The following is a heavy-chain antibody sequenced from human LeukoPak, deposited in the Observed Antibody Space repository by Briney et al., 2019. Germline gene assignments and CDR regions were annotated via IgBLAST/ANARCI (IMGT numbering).Heavy chain of an antibody. CDR1: GHTFTAYY. J-gene: IGHJ4*02. CDR3: ARDPDYGTKRFDF. V-gene: IGHV1-2*02. D-gene: IGHD4-17*01. CDR2: INPNSGGT. Sequence: GASVKVSCKSSGHTFTAYYLHWVRQAPGQGLEWMGWINPNSGGTTYAQNFQGRVTMTRDTSISTAYMELSRLRSDDTAVYYCARDPDYGTKRFDFWGQGAMVTVSS.